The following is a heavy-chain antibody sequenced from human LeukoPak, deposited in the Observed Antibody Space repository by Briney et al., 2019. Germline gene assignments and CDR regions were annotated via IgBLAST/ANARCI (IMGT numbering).Heavy chain of an antibody. CDR1: GFTFSNYA. D-gene: IGHD5-18*01. V-gene: IGHV3-23*01. CDR3: ARVSGRIQVWPQPFGDGMDV. CDR2: ISGSGSST. J-gene: IGHJ6*02. Sequence: GGSLRLSCAASGFTFSNYAMTWVRQAPGKGLEWVSGISGSGSSTYYADSVKGRSTLSRDYPKNTLYLQMNSLRAEDTAIYYCARVSGRIQVWPQPFGDGMDVWGQGTTVTVSS.